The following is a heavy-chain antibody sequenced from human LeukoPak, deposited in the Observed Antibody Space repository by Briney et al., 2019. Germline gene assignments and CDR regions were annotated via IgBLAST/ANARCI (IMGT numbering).Heavy chain of an antibody. CDR2: IYNSGST. Sequence: SETLSLTCTVSGGSISSYYWSWIRQPPGKGLEWIGYIYNSGSTNYNPSLKSRVTISVDTSKNQFSLKLSAVTAADTALYYCARHCSGGSCNKAFDYWGQGTLVSVSS. CDR3: ARHCSGGSCNKAFDY. CDR1: GGSISSYY. V-gene: IGHV4-59*01. J-gene: IGHJ4*02. D-gene: IGHD2-15*01.